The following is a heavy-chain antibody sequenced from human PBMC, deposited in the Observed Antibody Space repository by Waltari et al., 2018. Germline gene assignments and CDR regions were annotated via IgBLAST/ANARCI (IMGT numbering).Heavy chain of an antibody. Sequence: QVQLVQSGSELKKPGASVKVSCKASGYTFTSYAMNWVRQAPGQGLEGIGWVNTNAGKPTYALGFKGRIIFSLDTSVSTGNLQSSSLKAEDTAVDYCARDLRNVWGSYRYPFDYWGQGTLVTVSS. CDR2: VNTNAGKP. D-gene: IGHD3-16*02. V-gene: IGHV7-4-1*02. CDR3: ARDLRNVWGSYRYPFDY. J-gene: IGHJ4*02. CDR1: GYTFTSYA.